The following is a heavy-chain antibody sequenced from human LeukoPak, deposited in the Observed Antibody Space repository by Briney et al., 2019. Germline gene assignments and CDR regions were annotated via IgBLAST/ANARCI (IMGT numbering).Heavy chain of an antibody. CDR1: GFTFSSYG. CDR3: ARDLAWGAFDY. V-gene: IGHV3-23*01. J-gene: IGHJ4*02. D-gene: IGHD7-27*01. CDR2: ISPRGGGT. Sequence: GGSLRLSCAASGFTFSSYGMNWVRQAPGKGLEWLSGISPRGGGTYYADSVKGRFTISRDDSKNTLSLQMNSLTVEDTAVYYCARDLAWGAFDYWGQGTLVTVSS.